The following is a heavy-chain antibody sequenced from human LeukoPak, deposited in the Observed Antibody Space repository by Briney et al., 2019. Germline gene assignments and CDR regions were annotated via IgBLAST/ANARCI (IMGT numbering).Heavy chain of an antibody. D-gene: IGHD3-22*01. CDR3: ARDGYSDSSGYVYRPCV. J-gene: IGHJ4*02. CDR1: GGPISSYY. CDR2: MYYSGSS. Sequence: SETLSLSCSVSGGPISSYYWSWIRQPPGKGLEGIGYMYYSGSSSYNPSLRSRVTISVDASKIQFSLKLSTVTAADTAVYYCARDGYSDSSGYVYRPCVWGEGTLVTVSS. V-gene: IGHV4-59*13.